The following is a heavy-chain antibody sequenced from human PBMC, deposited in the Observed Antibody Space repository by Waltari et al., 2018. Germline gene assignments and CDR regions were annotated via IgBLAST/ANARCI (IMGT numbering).Heavy chain of an antibody. CDR1: GGSISSSSYY. CDR3: ASSPYYYDSSGYPQGAFDI. J-gene: IGHJ3*02. D-gene: IGHD3-22*01. V-gene: IGHV4-39*07. CDR2: IYYSGST. Sequence: QLQLQESGPGLVKPSETLSLTCTVSGGSISSSSYYWGWIRQPPGKGLEWIGSIYYSGSTYYNPSLKSRVTISVDTSKNQFSLKLSSVTAADTAVYYCASSPYYYDSSGYPQGAFDIWGQGTMVTVSS.